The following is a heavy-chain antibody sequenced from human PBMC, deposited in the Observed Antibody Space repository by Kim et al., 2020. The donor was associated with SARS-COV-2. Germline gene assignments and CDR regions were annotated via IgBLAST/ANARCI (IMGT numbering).Heavy chain of an antibody. CDR3: ARGGHYSCYGVDV. J-gene: IGHJ6*02. V-gene: IGHV3-74*03. Sequence: TCADAVRGRVTISRDSAKSTLYLHMDSLRAEEEAVYYCARGGHYSCYGVDVWGQGTTVTVSS.